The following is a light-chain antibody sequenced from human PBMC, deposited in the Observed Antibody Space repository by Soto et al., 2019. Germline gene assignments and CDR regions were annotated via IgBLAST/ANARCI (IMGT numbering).Light chain of an antibody. CDR1: QGVSRK. J-gene: IGKJ5*01. Sequence: DIVMTQSPATLSVAPGERVTFSCRASQGVSRKLAWYQHKPGQAPRLLIYGASSRATGIPDRFSGSGSGTDFTLTISSLEPEDFAVHYCQQRGDWPPITFGQGTRLEIK. V-gene: IGKV3-11*01. CDR3: QQRGDWPPIT. CDR2: GAS.